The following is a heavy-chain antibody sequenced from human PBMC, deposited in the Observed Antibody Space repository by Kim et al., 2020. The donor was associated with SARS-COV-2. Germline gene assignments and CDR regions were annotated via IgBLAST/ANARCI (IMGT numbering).Heavy chain of an antibody. CDR2: IIPIFGTA. CDR1: GGTFSSYA. D-gene: IGHD2-8*01. CDR3: ARPTNLNCTNGVCPLWGPYYYGMDV. Sequence: SVKVSCKASGGTFSSYAISWVRQAPGQGLEWMGGIIPIFGTANYAQKFQGRVTITADESTSTAYMELSSLRSEDTAVYYCARPTNLNCTNGVCPLWGPYYYGMDVWGQGTTVTVSS. J-gene: IGHJ6*02. V-gene: IGHV1-69*13.